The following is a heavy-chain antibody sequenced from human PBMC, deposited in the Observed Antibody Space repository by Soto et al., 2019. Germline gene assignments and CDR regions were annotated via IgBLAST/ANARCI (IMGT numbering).Heavy chain of an antibody. CDR1: GFTFSSYG. Sequence: GGSLRLSCAASGFTFSSYGMHWVRQAPGKGLEWVAVISYDGSNKYYADSVKGRFTISRDNSKNTLYLQMNSLRAEETAVYYCAKGSGAAAAGTLSGPFDYWGQGTLVTVSS. J-gene: IGHJ4*02. D-gene: IGHD6-13*01. CDR2: ISYDGSNK. V-gene: IGHV3-30*18. CDR3: AKGSGAAAAGTLSGPFDY.